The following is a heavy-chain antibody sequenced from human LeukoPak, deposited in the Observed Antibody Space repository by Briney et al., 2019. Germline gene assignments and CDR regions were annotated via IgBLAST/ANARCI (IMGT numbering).Heavy chain of an antibody. D-gene: IGHD2-2*01. CDR1: GGSFSGYY. CDR2: INHSGST. Sequence: SETLSLTCAVYGGSFSGYYWSWIRQPPGKGLEWIGEINHSGSTNYNPSLKSRVTISVDTSKNQFSLKLSSVTAADTAVYYCARVLRGGSIWFDPWGQGTLVTVSS. J-gene: IGHJ5*02. V-gene: IGHV4-34*01. CDR3: ARVLRGGSIWFDP.